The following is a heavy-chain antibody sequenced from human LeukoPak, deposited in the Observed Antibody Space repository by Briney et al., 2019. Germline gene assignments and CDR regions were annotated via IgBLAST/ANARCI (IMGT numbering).Heavy chain of an antibody. Sequence: GGSLRLSCAASGFSFDDYAIHWVRQAPGKGLEWLSSISWNSGFIDYADSVKGRFTISRDNAKKSLYLQMNSLRVGDTAVYYCAKDGVGANYFDYWGQGTLVTVSS. CDR2: ISWNSGFI. J-gene: IGHJ4*02. V-gene: IGHV3-9*01. CDR3: AKDGVGANYFDY. D-gene: IGHD1-26*01. CDR1: GFSFDDYA.